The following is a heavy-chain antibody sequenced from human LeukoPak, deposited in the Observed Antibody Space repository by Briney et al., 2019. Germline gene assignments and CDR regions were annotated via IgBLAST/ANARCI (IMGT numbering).Heavy chain of an antibody. Sequence: QTGGSLRLSCAGSGFSVRSNYINWVRQAPGKGLEWVAVFYSGGTTYYADFVNDRFTISRDNSKNTLYLQMNSLRAVDTAVYYCAKDFYPPSNRWTQDYYYYGMDVWGQGTTVTVSS. D-gene: IGHD2-2*01. J-gene: IGHJ6*02. CDR1: GFSVRSNY. V-gene: IGHV3-66*01. CDR2: FYSGGTT. CDR3: AKDFYPPSNRWTQDYYYYGMDV.